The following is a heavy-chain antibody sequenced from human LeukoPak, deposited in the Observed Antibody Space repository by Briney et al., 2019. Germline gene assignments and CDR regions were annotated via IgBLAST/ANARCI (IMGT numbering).Heavy chain of an antibody. CDR1: GFTFSSYG. CDR3: ARDPRLPVVTISPDDAFDI. Sequence: PGGSLRLSCAASGFTFSSYGMHWVRQAPGKGLEWVSYISSSGSTIYYADSVKGRFTISRDNAKNTLYLQMNSLRAEDTAVYYCARDPRLPVVTISPDDAFDIWGQGTMVTVSS. J-gene: IGHJ3*02. D-gene: IGHD6-25*01. CDR2: ISSSGSTI. V-gene: IGHV3-48*04.